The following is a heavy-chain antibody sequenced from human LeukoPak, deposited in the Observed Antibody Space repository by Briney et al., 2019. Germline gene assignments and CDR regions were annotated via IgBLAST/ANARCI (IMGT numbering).Heavy chain of an antibody. V-gene: IGHV3-23*01. D-gene: IGHD3-10*01. CDR1: GFTFNSYA. Sequence: PGGSLRLSCAASGFTFNSYAMNWVRQAPGKGLEWISAISASGASTFYADSVKGRFTISRDNAKNTVSLQLNSLRAEDTAIYYCAKVMTRTMVRGVPPSDYWGQGTLVTVSS. J-gene: IGHJ4*02. CDR3: AKVMTRTMVRGVPPSDY. CDR2: ISASGAST.